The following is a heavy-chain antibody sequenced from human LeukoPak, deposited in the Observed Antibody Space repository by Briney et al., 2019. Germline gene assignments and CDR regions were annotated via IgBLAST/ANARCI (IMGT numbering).Heavy chain of an antibody. CDR2: ISYDGSNI. J-gene: IGHJ4*02. Sequence: GGTLRLSCAASGFTFSSYGMHWVRQAPGKGLEWVAVISYDGSNIYYADSVKGRFTISRDNSKNTLYLQMNSLRAEDTAVYYCASDGRYYYGSGSYYDYWGQGTLVTVSS. V-gene: IGHV3-30*03. CDR3: ASDGRYYYGSGSYYDY. CDR1: GFTFSSYG. D-gene: IGHD3-10*01.